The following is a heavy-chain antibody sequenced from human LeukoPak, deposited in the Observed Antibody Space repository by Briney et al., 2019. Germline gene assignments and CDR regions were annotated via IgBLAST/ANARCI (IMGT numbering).Heavy chain of an antibody. CDR3: ARERAYSSSNSYGMDV. CDR2: IIPIFGTA. D-gene: IGHD6-13*01. V-gene: IGHV1-69*13. CDR1: GGTFSSYA. Sequence: RASVKVSCKASGGTFSSYAISWVRQAPGQGPEWMGGIIPIFGTANYAQKFQGRVTITADESTSTAYMELSSLRSEDTAVYYYARERAYSSSNSYGMDVWGKGTTVTVSS. J-gene: IGHJ6*04.